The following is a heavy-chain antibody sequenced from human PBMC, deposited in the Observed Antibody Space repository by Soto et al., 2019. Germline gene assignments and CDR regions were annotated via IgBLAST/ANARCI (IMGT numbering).Heavy chain of an antibody. Sequence: EVQLLESGGGLVQPGGSLRLSCAASGFTFSSNSITWVRQAPGKGLEWVSGISGGGDSTFYADSVKGRFTISRDNSKNTVFLQMNILSADDTAGYYCAKWDGDGDYWGQGTLVTVSS. CDR1: GFTFSSNS. D-gene: IGHD1-26*01. V-gene: IGHV3-23*01. CDR2: ISGGGDST. CDR3: AKWDGDGDY. J-gene: IGHJ4*02.